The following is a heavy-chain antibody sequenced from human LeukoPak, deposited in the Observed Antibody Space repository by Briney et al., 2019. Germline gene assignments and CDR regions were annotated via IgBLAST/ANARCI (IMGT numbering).Heavy chain of an antibody. Sequence: GGSLRLSCAASKFTFSTYAIHWVRQAPGKGLEWVAVISSDGHNEYYADSVKGRFTISRDNSKNTLYLQMNSLRAEDTAVYFCARGMTSDWFFDYWGQGTLVTVSS. D-gene: IGHD3-9*01. J-gene: IGHJ4*02. CDR1: KFTFSTYA. V-gene: IGHV3-30*04. CDR2: ISSDGHNE. CDR3: ARGMTSDWFFDY.